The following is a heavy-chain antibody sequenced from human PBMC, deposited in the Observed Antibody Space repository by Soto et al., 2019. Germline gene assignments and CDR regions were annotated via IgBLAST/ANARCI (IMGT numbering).Heavy chain of an antibody. CDR2: IYYSGST. Sequence: SETLSLTCTVSGGSISSSSYYWGWIRQPPGKGLEWIGSIYYSGSTYYNPSLKSRVTISVDTSKNQFSLKLSSVTAADTAVYYCARQLDSSGYYYSGAYYFDYRGQGTPVTVSS. D-gene: IGHD3-22*01. V-gene: IGHV4-39*01. J-gene: IGHJ4*02. CDR1: GGSISSSSYY. CDR3: ARQLDSSGYYYSGAYYFDY.